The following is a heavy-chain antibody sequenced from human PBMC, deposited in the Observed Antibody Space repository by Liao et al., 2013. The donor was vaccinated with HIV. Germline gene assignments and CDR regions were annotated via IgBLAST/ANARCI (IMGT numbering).Heavy chain of an antibody. CDR1: GGSISSGGYY. D-gene: IGHD2-15*01. CDR2: IYSSGSA. Sequence: QVQLQESGPGLVRPSQTLSLTCTVSGGSISSGGYYWSWIRQPAGKGLEWIGRIYSSGSANYNPSLKSRVTISVDTSKNQFSLKLTSVTAADTAVYYCARHLFVVAAGYFQHWGQGTLVTVSS. J-gene: IGHJ1*01. V-gene: IGHV4-61*02. CDR3: ARHLFVVAAGYFQH.